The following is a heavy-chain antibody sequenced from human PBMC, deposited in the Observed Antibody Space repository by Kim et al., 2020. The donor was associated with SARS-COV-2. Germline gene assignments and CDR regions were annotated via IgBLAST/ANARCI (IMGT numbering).Heavy chain of an antibody. D-gene: IGHD2-15*01. CDR2: IYYSGST. V-gene: IGHV4-31*03. CDR1: GGSISSGGYY. J-gene: IGHJ5*02. CDR3: ARDGGGVVAVPFDP. Sequence: SETLSLTCTVSGGSISSGGYYWSWIRQHPGKGLEWIGYIYYSGSTYYNPSLKSRVTISVDTSKNQFSLKLSSVTAADTAVYYCARDGGGVVAVPFDPWGQGTLVTVSS.